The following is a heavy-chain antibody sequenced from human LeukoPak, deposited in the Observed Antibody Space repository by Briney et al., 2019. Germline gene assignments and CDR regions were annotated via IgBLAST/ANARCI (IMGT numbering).Heavy chain of an antibody. V-gene: IGHV4-4*02. CDR1: GGSISISNSNW. Sequence: SETLSLTCAVSGGSISISNSNWWSWVRQPPGKGLEWIGEIYHSGSTNYNPSLKSRVTISVDKSKNQFSLKLSSVTAADTDVYYCARDLHGGNSFTSDWYFDLWGRGTLVTVSS. CDR2: IYHSGST. J-gene: IGHJ2*01. CDR3: ARDLHGGNSFTSDWYFDL. D-gene: IGHD4-23*01.